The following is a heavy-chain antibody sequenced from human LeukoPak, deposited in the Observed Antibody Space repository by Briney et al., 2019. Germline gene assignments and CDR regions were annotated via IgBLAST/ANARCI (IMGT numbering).Heavy chain of an antibody. V-gene: IGHV4-61*08. CDR2: IYYSGNT. J-gene: IGHJ4*02. Sequence: SETLSLTCAVSGVSITNGDYYWTWIRQPPGKGLEWIGYIYYSGNTNYNPSLKSRVTISVDTSKNQFSLKLSSVTAADTAVYYCARHGVKYSSPSKVDYWGQGTRVIVSS. CDR1: GVSITNGDYY. CDR3: ARHGVKYSSPSKVDY. D-gene: IGHD6-6*01.